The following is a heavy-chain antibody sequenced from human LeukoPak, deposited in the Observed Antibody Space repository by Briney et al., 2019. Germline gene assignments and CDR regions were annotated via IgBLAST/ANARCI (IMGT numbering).Heavy chain of an antibody. D-gene: IGHD2-2*02. Sequence: SETLSLTCTVSGGSISSYYWSWIRQPAGKGLEWIGRIYTSGSTNYNPSLKSRVTMSVDTSKNQFSLKLSSVTAADTAVYYCARSGRRCDSCYSWFDPWGQGTLVTVSS. CDR3: ARSGRRCDSCYSWFDP. CDR2: IYTSGST. V-gene: IGHV4-4*07. CDR1: GGSISSYY. J-gene: IGHJ5*02.